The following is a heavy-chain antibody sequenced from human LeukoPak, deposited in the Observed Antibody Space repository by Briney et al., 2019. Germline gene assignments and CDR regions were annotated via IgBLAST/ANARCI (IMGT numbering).Heavy chain of an antibody. J-gene: IGHJ4*02. D-gene: IGHD6-6*01. Sequence: GGSLRLSCAASGFTFSDYYMSWIRQAPGKGLEWVSYISNSGSTIYYTDSVKGRFTISRDNAKNSLYLQMNSLRAEDMALYYCAKDIGYSSSSGYFDYWGQGTLVTVSS. CDR1: GFTFSDYY. CDR3: AKDIGYSSSSGYFDY. CDR2: ISNSGSTI. V-gene: IGHV3-11*01.